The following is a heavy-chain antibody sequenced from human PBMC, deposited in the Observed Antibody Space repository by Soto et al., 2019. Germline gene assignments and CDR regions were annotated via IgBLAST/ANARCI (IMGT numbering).Heavy chain of an antibody. CDR1: GFTFSSYW. D-gene: IGHD2-2*01. CDR2: IKQDGSEK. Sequence: GGSLRLSCAASGFTFSSYWMSWVRQAPGKGLEWVANIKQDGSEKYYVDSVKGRFTISRDNAKNSLDLQMNSLRAEDTAVYYCARDMRYCSSTSCSHDYWGQGTLVTVSS. J-gene: IGHJ4*02. V-gene: IGHV3-7*03. CDR3: ARDMRYCSSTSCSHDY.